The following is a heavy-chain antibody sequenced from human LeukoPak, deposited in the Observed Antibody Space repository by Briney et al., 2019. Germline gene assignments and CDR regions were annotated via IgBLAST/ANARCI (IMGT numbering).Heavy chain of an antibody. CDR1: GCTFSSYA. V-gene: IGHV1-69*13. CDR2: IIPIFGTA. Sequence: SVKVSCKASGCTFSSYAISWVRQAPGQGLEWMGGIIPIFGTANYAQKFQGRVTITADESTSTAYMELSSLRSEDTAVYYCARESTLYSSNPGTLDVWGKGTTVTISS. D-gene: IGHD6-13*01. CDR3: ARESTLYSSNPGTLDV. J-gene: IGHJ6*04.